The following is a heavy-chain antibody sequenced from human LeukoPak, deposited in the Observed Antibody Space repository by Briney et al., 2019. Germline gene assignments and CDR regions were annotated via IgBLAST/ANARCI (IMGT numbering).Heavy chain of an antibody. CDR2: IMSSSRNI. CDR3: ATTRAPSNGRVLYYMDV. D-gene: IGHD3-3*01. CDR1: GFSFGSYS. J-gene: IGHJ6*03. Sequence: GGSLRLSCAASGFSFGSYSMNWVRQGPGKALEWVSSIMSSSRNIYYADSVKGRFTISRDNAKNSLYLQLSSLRAEDTAVYYCATTRAPSNGRVLYYMDVWGKGTTVTVSS. V-gene: IGHV3-21*01.